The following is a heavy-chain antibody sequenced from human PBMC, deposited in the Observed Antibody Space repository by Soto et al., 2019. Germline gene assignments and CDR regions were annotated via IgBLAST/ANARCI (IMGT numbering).Heavy chain of an antibody. CDR2: IIPLFGAA. CDR3: ARGHTYAYWFNP. J-gene: IGHJ5*02. D-gene: IGHD3-16*01. V-gene: IGHV1-69*15. CDR1: GGTFSSYS. Sequence: SCKASGGTFSSYSINWVRQAPGQGLEWMGRIIPLFGAANYAQKFQGRVTFTADEATTTAYMELSSLRSDDTAVYYCARGHTYAYWFNPWGQGTLVTSPQ.